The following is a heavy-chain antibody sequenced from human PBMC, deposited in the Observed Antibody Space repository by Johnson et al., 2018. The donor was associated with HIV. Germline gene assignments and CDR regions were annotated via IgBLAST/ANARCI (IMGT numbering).Heavy chain of an antibody. V-gene: IGHV3-30*03. CDR1: GFTFSSYG. D-gene: IGHD2-21*01. CDR3: ATCSDQVLLWGDVFDI. Sequence: QVQLVESGGGVVQPGRSLRLSCAASGFTFSSYGMHWVRQAPGKGLEWVAVISYDGTNKYYADSVKGRFTISRDNSKNTLYLQMNSLGGEDTAVYYCATCSDQVLLWGDVFDIWGQGTMVTVSS. CDR2: ISYDGTNK. J-gene: IGHJ3*02.